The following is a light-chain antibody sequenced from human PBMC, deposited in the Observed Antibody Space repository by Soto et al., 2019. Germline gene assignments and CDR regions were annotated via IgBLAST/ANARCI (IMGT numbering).Light chain of an antibody. Sequence: QSALTQPHSVSGSTGQSVTISCTGTSSDIANYNRVSWYQLPPGTAPKHMIYEVTNRPSGVPDLFSGSKYANTASLTISGLQADDEADYFCASYTTSDTYVFGTGTKVTVL. CDR2: EVT. V-gene: IGLV2-18*02. CDR3: ASYTTSDTYV. J-gene: IGLJ1*01. CDR1: SSDIANYNR.